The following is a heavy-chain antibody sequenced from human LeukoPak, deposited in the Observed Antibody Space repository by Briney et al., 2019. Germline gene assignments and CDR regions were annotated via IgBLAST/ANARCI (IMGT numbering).Heavy chain of an antibody. J-gene: IGHJ4*02. V-gene: IGHV4-59*01. Sequence: KPSETLSLTCTVSGCSISSYYWSWIRQPPGKGLEWIGYIYYSGSTNYNPSLKSRVTISVDTSKNQFSLKLSSVTAADTAVYYCARETPRDYFDYWGQGTLVTVSS. CDR2: IYYSGST. CDR3: ARETPRDYFDY. CDR1: GCSISSYY.